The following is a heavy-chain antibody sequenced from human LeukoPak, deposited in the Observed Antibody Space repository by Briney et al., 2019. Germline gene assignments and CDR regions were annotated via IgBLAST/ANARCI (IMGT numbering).Heavy chain of an antibody. D-gene: IGHD1-14*01. Sequence: ASVKVSCKASGYTFTSYYMHWVRQAPGQGLEWMGIINPSGGSTNYAQKFQGRVTITRDISTSTVYMELSSLRSEDTAMYYCARARTQYRDPFDYWGKGTLVTVSS. V-gene: IGHV1-46*01. CDR3: ARARTQYRDPFDY. CDR1: GYTFTSYY. CDR2: INPSGGST. J-gene: IGHJ4*02.